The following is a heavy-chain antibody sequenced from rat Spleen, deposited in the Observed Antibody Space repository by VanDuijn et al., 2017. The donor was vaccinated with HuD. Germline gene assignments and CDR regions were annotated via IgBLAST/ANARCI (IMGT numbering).Heavy chain of an antibody. CDR2: ISTSGSRT. CDR1: GFTFSNYY. CDR3: ARYWDPYWYFDF. J-gene: IGHJ1*01. D-gene: IGHD4-6*01. Sequence: EVQLVESGGGLVQPGNSLKLSCAASGFTFSNYYMAWVRQAPKKGLEWVATISTSGSRTYYPDSVKGRFTISRDNAKSSLYLQMNSLKSEDTATYYCARYWDPYWYFDFWGPGTMVTVSS. V-gene: IGHV5S23*01.